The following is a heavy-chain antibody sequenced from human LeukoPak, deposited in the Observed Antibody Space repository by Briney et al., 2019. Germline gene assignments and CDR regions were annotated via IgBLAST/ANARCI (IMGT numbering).Heavy chain of an antibody. CDR2: IKPDGSEE. V-gene: IGHV3-7*01. J-gene: IGHJ4*02. CDR1: GFTFSSYW. D-gene: IGHD6-13*01. CDR3: TLVTRATAAVDY. Sequence: GGSLRLSCAASGFTFSSYWMSWVRQVSGKGLEWVANIKPDGSEEYYVDSVKGRFTISRDNAEKSLYLQMNSLRVEDTAVYYCTLVTRATAAVDYWGQGTLVAVSS.